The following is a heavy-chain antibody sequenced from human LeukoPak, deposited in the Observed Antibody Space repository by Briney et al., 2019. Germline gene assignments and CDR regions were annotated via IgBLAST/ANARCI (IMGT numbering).Heavy chain of an antibody. J-gene: IGHJ4*02. D-gene: IGHD3-22*01. CDR3: ARDLGSYDSSGYSHFDY. Sequence: ASVKLSCKASGYTFTSYGISWVRQAPGQGLEWMGWISAYNGNTNYAQKLQGRVSMTTDTSTSTAYMELRSMRSDDTAVYYCARDLGSYDSSGYSHFDYWGQGTLVTVSS. CDR1: GYTFTSYG. V-gene: IGHV1-18*01. CDR2: ISAYNGNT.